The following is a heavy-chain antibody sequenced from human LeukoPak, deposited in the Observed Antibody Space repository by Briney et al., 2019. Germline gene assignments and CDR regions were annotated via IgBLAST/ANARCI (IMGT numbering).Heavy chain of an antibody. D-gene: IGHD6-6*01. CDR2: INSNGNT. J-gene: IGHJ5*02. Sequence: GGSLRLSCAASGFSISGYAMSWVRQAPGKGLEWVSGINSNGNTYNADSVKGRFTISRDNSKNTLYLQMNRLRVEDTAVDYCAKDRVGWTSSRFDPWGQGTVVTVSS. CDR3: AKDRVGWTSSRFDP. V-gene: IGHV3-23*01. CDR1: GFSISGYA.